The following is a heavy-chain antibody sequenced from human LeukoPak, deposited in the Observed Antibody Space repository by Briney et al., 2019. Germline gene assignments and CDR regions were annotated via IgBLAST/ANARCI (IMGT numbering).Heavy chain of an antibody. CDR3: ARDSPPYSSGWYYFDY. Sequence: GGSLRLSCAASGFTVSSNYMSWVRQAPGKGLEWVSVLYSGGGTYYADSVKGRFTISRDNSKNTLYLQMNSLRAEDTAVYYCARDSPPYSSGWYYFDYWGQGTLVIVSS. D-gene: IGHD6-19*01. CDR2: LYSGGGT. V-gene: IGHV3-53*01. CDR1: GFTVSSNY. J-gene: IGHJ4*02.